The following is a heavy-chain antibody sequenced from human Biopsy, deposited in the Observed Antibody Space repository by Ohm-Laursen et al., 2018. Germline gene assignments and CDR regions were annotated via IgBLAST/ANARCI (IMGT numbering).Heavy chain of an antibody. CDR1: GYSVTNDYY. CDR2: IYYDGIT. V-gene: IGHV4-38-2*01. J-gene: IGHJ6*02. Sequence: SETLSLTCAVSGYSVTNDYYWGWIRQPPGKGLEWIGNIYYDGITYYNLSLKCRVAMSVDTSKNQFSLRLTSVTAADTAVYYCARVAGGYAYYYGMDVWGQGTTVIVSS. CDR3: ARVAGGYAYYYGMDV. D-gene: IGHD5-12*01.